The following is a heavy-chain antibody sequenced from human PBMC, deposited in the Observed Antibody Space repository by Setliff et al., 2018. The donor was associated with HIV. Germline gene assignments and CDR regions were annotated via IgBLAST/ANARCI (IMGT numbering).Heavy chain of an antibody. D-gene: IGHD3-3*01. CDR3: AREGVHHNFWSGYTYYYGLDV. CDR2: IKEDGSAT. Sequence: GSLRLSCAAFGFSFSKYSMSWVRQAPGKGLEWVANIKEDGSATYYVESVRGRFTISRDNPSILLYLQMDSLRGEDTAVYYCAREGVHHNFWSGYTYYYGLDVWGQGTTVTVSS. J-gene: IGHJ3*01. CDR1: GFSFSKYS. V-gene: IGHV3-7*01.